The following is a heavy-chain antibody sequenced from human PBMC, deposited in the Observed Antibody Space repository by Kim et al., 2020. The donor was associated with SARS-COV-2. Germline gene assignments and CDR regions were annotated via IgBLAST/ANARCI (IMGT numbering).Heavy chain of an antibody. CDR2: IIPIFGTA. CDR3: ATLSPVTGTTDDYYYYMDV. D-gene: IGHD1-7*01. Sequence: SVKVSCKASGGTFSSYAISWVRQAPGQGLEWMGGIIPIFGTANYAQKFQGRVTITADESTSTAYMELSSLRSEDTAVYYCATLSPVTGTTDDYYYYMDVCGKGTTVTVSS. CDR1: GGTFSSYA. J-gene: IGHJ6*03. V-gene: IGHV1-69*13.